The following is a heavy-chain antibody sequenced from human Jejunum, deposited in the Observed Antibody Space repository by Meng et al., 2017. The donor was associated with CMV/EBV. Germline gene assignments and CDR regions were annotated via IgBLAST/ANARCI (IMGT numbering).Heavy chain of an antibody. D-gene: IGHD3-3*01. J-gene: IGHJ4*02. Sequence: VELQELDTALVMPLKTRSPTCSVPGGSIGSGDYYWSWIRQPPGKGLEWIGYIHDTGSTYYNPSLKSRVDISLGTSRNHFSLTLSSVTAEDTAVYFCARGSIFVSFDSWGQGTLVTVSS. CDR1: GGSIGSGDYY. V-gene: IGHV4-30-4*08. CDR2: IHDTGST. CDR3: ARGSIFVSFDS.